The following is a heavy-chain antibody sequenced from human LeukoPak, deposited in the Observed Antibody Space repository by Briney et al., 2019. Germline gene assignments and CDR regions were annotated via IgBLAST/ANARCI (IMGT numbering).Heavy chain of an antibody. J-gene: IGHJ4*02. CDR3: ARNITSVIPAGYFDY. CDR2: IYNTWSP. CDR1: GGSIGRGRYY. D-gene: IGHD2-2*01. Sequence: PSDTLSLTCSVSGGSIGRGRYYWAWIRQPPGKGLEWIGSIYNTWSPSYNPSLKSRVTMSVDTSKNQFSLRLSSVTAADTAVYYCARNITSVIPAGYFDYWGQGTLVTVSS. V-gene: IGHV4-39*01.